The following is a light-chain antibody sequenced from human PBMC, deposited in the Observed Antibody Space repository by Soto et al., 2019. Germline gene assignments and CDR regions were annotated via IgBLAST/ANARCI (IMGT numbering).Light chain of an antibody. J-gene: IGKJ4*01. V-gene: IGKV1-39*01. CDR1: QSIGRN. CDR3: QQGDSFPFT. Sequence: DIPMTQSPASLSASVGDRVTISCRASQSIGRNLNWYQQKPGKAPTLLIFTSSSLQSGVPRRFSGSGSGTDFTLIISSLQPEDFATYFCQQGDSFPFTFGGGTKVQIK. CDR2: TSS.